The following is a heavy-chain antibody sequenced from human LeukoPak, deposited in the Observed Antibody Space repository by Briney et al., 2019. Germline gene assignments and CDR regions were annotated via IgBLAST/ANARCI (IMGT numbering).Heavy chain of an antibody. Sequence: GGSLRLSCAASGFTFSSHWMHWVRQAPGKGLVWVSRINGAGSSTSYADSVKGRFTVSRDNAKNTLNLQMNSLRAEDTAVYYCASKIPSSVKYYFDYWGQGTLVTVSS. V-gene: IGHV3-74*01. CDR3: ASKIPSSVKYYFDY. D-gene: IGHD3-22*01. CDR1: GFTFSSHW. CDR2: INGAGSST. J-gene: IGHJ4*02.